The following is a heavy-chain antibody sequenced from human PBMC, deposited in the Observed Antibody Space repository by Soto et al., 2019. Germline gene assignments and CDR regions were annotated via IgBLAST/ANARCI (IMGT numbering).Heavy chain of an antibody. Sequence: QVQLVESGGGVVQPGRSLRLSCAAPGFTFSSYGMHWVRQAPGKGLEWVAVIWYDGSNKYYADSVKGRFTISRDNSKNTLYLQMNSLRAEDTAVYYCARDFDSSGEYYFDYWGQGTLVTVSS. CDR1: GFTFSSYG. D-gene: IGHD3-22*01. CDR3: ARDFDSSGEYYFDY. V-gene: IGHV3-33*01. CDR2: IWYDGSNK. J-gene: IGHJ4*02.